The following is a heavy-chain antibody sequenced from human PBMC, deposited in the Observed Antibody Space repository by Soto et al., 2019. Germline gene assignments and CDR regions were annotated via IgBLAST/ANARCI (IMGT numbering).Heavy chain of an antibody. V-gene: IGHV3-23*01. CDR2: MSGSSSTT. Sequence: LRLSCATSGLTLSNYAMSWVRQAPGGGLEWVSSMSGSSSTTYYADSVRGRFTISRDRSKNTLYLQMSSLRAEDTALYYCAKNQERELPRVIDFWGQGTLVTVSS. CDR1: GLTLSNYA. CDR3: AKNQERELPRVIDF. D-gene: IGHD1-7*01. J-gene: IGHJ4*02.